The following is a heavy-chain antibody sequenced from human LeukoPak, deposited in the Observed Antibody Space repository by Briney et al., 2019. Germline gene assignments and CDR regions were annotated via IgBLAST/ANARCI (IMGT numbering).Heavy chain of an antibody. CDR1: GFTFSGSA. D-gene: IGHD5-12*01. Sequence: GGSLKLSCAASGFTFSGSAMHWVRQASGKGLEWVGRIRSKANSYATAYAASVKGRFTISRDDSKNTAYLQMNSLKTEDTAVYYCTRLRGYSGYDTPAGYYGMDVWGQGTTVTVSS. CDR3: TRLRGYSGYDTPAGYYGMDV. J-gene: IGHJ6*02. V-gene: IGHV3-73*01. CDR2: IRSKANSYAT.